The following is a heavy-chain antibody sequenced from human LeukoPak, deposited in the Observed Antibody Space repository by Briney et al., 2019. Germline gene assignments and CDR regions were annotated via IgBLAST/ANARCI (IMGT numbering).Heavy chain of an antibody. J-gene: IGHJ4*02. Sequence: PGGSLRLSCAASGFTFSSYAMSWVRQAPGKGLEWVSAISGSGGSTYYADSVKGRFTISRDNSKNTLYLQMNSLRAEDTAVYYCARAPAQESGASMGHWGQGTLVTVSS. CDR3: ARAPAQESGASMGH. CDR1: GFTFSSYA. V-gene: IGHV3-23*01. D-gene: IGHD1-26*01. CDR2: ISGSGGST.